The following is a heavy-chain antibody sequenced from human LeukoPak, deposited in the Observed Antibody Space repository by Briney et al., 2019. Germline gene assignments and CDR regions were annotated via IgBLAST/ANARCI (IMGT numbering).Heavy chain of an antibody. CDR3: ARVLTNPEGDYFDY. J-gene: IGHJ4*02. CDR1: GFTFSSYS. V-gene: IGHV3-21*01. CDR2: ISSSSSYI. Sequence: PGGSLRLSCAASGFTFSSYSMNWVRQAPGKGLEWVSSISSSSSYIYYADSVKGRFTISRDNAKNSLYLQMNSLRAEDTAAYYCARVLTNPEGDYFDYWGQGTLVTVSS. D-gene: IGHD1-14*01.